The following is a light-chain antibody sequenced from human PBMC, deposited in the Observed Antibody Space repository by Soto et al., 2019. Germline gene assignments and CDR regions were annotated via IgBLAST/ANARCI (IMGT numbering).Light chain of an antibody. J-gene: IGLJ2*01. Sequence: QSVLTQAPSASGTPGQRVTISCSGSSSNIGSNTVSWYQQVPGTAPKLLIYSNDQRPSGVPDRFSGSKSGTSASLAIGGLQSEDEADYYCAAWDGSLNGWVLGGGTK. CDR1: SSNIGSNT. CDR2: SND. V-gene: IGLV1-44*01. CDR3: AAWDGSLNGWV.